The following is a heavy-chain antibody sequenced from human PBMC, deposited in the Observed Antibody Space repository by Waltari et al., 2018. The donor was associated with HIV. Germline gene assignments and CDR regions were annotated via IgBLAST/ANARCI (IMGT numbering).Heavy chain of an antibody. Sequence: EVQLVQSGAEMKKPGDSLKISCKASGYSFTSYGIGWVRQMPGRGLEWMGVVYPADSDITYSPSFRGQVTISVDTSISVAYLQWRSLKASDTAIYFCARRLVGADGFEVWGQGTLVTVSS. J-gene: IGHJ3*01. CDR3: ARRLVGADGFEV. CDR2: VYPADSDI. CDR1: GYSFTSYG. D-gene: IGHD1-26*01. V-gene: IGHV5-51*03.